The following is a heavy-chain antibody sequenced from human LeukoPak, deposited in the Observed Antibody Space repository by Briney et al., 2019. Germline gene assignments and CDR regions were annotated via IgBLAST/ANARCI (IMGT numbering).Heavy chain of an antibody. CDR2: LYYTGSN. CDR3: ARAVLWFGEMLYHMDV. V-gene: IGHV4-59*01. J-gene: IGHJ6*03. Sequence: SETLPLTCAVYGGSFSGYYWSWIRQSPGKGLEWIGYLYYTGSNLYNPSLKNRAIISLDTSKNQISLKVTSVTAADTAVYYCARAVLWFGEMLYHMDVWGKGTTVIVSS. CDR1: GGSFSGYY. D-gene: IGHD3-10*01.